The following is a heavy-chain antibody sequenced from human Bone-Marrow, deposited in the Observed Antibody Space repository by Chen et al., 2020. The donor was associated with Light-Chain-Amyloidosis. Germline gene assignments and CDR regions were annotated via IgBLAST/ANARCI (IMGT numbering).Heavy chain of an antibody. V-gene: IGHV3-15*01. CDR2: IKSKTEGGAA. CDR3: SNDLDF. Sequence: EVHLVESGGGLVKPGGSLRLTCATSGFNFSEAWMTWVRQAPGTGLEWIAHIKSKTEGGAAYHAPPAKGRFIISRDDSKGTLYVQMNSLKAEDTAMYYCSNDLDFWSQGTLVAVSS. CDR1: GFNFSEAW. J-gene: IGHJ4*02.